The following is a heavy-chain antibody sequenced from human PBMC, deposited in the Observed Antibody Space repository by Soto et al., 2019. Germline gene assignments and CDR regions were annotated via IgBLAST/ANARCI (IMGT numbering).Heavy chain of an antibody. CDR3: ARRAGGDFWSGQSNYFDY. Sequence: GASVKVSCKASGGTFSSYAISWVRQAPGQGLEWMGGIIPIFGTANYAQKFQGRVTITADESTSTAYMELRSLRSEDTAVYCCARRAGGDFWSGQSNYFDYWGQGTLVTVSS. CDR2: IIPIFGTA. CDR1: GGTFSSYA. D-gene: IGHD3-3*01. J-gene: IGHJ4*02. V-gene: IGHV1-69*13.